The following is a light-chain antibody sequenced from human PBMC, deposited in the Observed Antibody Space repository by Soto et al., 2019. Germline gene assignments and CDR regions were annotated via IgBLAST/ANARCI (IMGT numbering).Light chain of an antibody. CDR1: SSDVGGYNY. J-gene: IGLJ2*01. V-gene: IGLV2-14*01. CDR2: DVS. CDR3: SSYTGSNTPVV. Sequence: QSALTQPASVSGSPGQSITISCPGTSSDVGGYNYVSWYQQHPGKAPNLIIFDVSNRPSGVSNRFSGSKSGNSASLTISGLQAEDEADYYCSSYTGSNTPVVFGGGTKLTVL.